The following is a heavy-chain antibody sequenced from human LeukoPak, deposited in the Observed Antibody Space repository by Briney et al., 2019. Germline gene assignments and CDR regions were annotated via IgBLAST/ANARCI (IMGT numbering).Heavy chain of an antibody. CDR3: ASSRLVGGTFPFDY. D-gene: IGHD1-26*01. J-gene: IGHJ4*02. V-gene: IGHV4-34*01. CDR2: INHSGST. CDR1: GGSFSGYY. Sequence: PSETLSLTCAVYGGSFSGYYWSWIRQPPGKGLEWIGEINHSGSTNYNPSLKSRVTISVDTSKNQFSLKLSSVTAADTAVYYCASSRLVGGTFPFDYWGQGTLVTVSS.